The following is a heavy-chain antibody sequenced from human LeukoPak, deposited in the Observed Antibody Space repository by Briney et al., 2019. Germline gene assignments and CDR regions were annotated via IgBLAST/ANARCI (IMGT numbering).Heavy chain of an antibody. Sequence: SETLSLTCTVSGGSLSSYYWSWIRQPPGKGLEWIGYIYYSGSTNYNPSLKSRVTISVDTSKNQFSLKLSSVTAADTAVYYCARGLYYDFWSGYSTYYYYYMDVWGKGTTVTVSS. D-gene: IGHD3-3*01. CDR3: ARGLYYDFWSGYSTYYYYYMDV. J-gene: IGHJ6*03. CDR1: GGSLSSYY. V-gene: IGHV4-59*01. CDR2: IYYSGST.